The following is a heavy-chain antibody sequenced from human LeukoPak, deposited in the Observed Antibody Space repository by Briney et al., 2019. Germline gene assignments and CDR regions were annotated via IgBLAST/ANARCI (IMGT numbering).Heavy chain of an antibody. J-gene: IGHJ1*01. V-gene: IGHV1-69*01. CDR2: IIPIFGTA. CDR1: GGTFSSYA. CDR3: ARYCSSTSCYGYAEYFQH. D-gene: IGHD2-2*01. Sequence: SVKVSCKASGGTFSSYAISWVRQAPGQGLEWMGGIIPIFGTANYAQKFQGRVTITADESTSTAYMELSGLRSEDTAVYYCARYCSSTSCYGYAEYFQHWGQGTLVTVSS.